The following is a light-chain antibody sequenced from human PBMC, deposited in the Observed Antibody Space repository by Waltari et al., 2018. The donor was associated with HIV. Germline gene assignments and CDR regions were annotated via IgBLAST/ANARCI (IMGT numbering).Light chain of an antibody. CDR3: AAWDDSLSGLVV. Sequence: QSVLTQPPSASGTPGQGVTIPCSGSSSNIGSNYVYWYQQLPGTAPKLLIYRNNQRPSGVPDRFSGSKSGTSASLAISGLRSEDEADYYCAAWDDSLSGLVVFGGGTKLTVL. J-gene: IGLJ2*01. CDR1: SSNIGSNY. CDR2: RNN. V-gene: IGLV1-47*01.